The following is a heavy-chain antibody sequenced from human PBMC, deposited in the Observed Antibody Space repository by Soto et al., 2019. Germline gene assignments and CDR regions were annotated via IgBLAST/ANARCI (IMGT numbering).Heavy chain of an antibody. CDR1: GFTFSNFG. D-gene: IGHD1-1*01. J-gene: IGHJ6*02. Sequence: EVQVLESGGGLVQPGGSLRLSCRASGFTFSNFGMSWVRQAPGKGLEWVSGISGSGGSTYYADSVKGRFTISRDNSKNTLFLQMNSLRVEDKAVYYCAKMEGPTAYYYAMDVWGQGTTVTVSS. CDR3: AKMEGPTAYYYAMDV. CDR2: ISGSGGST. V-gene: IGHV3-23*01.